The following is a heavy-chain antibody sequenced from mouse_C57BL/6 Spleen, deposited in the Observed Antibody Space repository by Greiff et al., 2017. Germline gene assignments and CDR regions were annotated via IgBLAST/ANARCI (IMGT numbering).Heavy chain of an antibody. J-gene: IGHJ1*03. V-gene: IGHV1-64*01. CDR1: GYTFTSYW. CDR3: AREVTTVPHWYFDV. CDR2: IHPNSGST. D-gene: IGHD1-1*01. Sequence: VKLQQPGAELVKPGASVKLSCKASGYTFTSYWMHWVKQRPGQGLEWIGMIHPNSGSTNYNEKFKSKATLTVDKSSSTAYMQLSSLTSEDSAVYYCAREVTTVPHWYFDVWGTGTTVTVSS.